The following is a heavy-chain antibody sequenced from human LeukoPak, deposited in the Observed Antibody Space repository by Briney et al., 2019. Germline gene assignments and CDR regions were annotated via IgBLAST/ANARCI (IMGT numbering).Heavy chain of an antibody. J-gene: IGHJ5*02. V-gene: IGHV1-2*02. Sequence: GASVKVSCKASGYTFTSYYMHWVRQAPGQGLEWMGRINPNSGDTNHAQKFQGRVTMTRDTSISTGYMELSRLRSDDTAVYYCARWIQLWLDNWFDPWGQGTLVTVSS. CDR2: INPNSGDT. D-gene: IGHD5-18*01. CDR3: ARWIQLWLDNWFDP. CDR1: GYTFTSYY.